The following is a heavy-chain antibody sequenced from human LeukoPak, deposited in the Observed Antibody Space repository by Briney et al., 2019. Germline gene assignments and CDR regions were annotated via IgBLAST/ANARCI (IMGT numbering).Heavy chain of an antibody. D-gene: IGHD6-19*01. CDR2: IYSGGST. Sequence: GGSLRLSCAASGFTVSSNYMSWVRQAPGKGLEWVSVIYSGGSTYYADSVKGRFTISRDNSKNTLYVQMNSLRAEDTAVYYCAKDPAVAGTAEYFQHWGQGTLVTVSS. CDR1: GFTVSSNY. J-gene: IGHJ1*01. CDR3: AKDPAVAGTAEYFQH. V-gene: IGHV3-66*01.